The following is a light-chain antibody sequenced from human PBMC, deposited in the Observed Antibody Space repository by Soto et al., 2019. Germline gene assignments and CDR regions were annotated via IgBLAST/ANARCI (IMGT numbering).Light chain of an antibody. Sequence: DIQMTQSPSSLSASVGDRVTITCRASQSISSYLNWYQQKPGKAPKLLIYAASSLQSVVPSRFSGSGSVTYFTLTISSLQPEDFATYYCQQSYSTPPTFGQGTKVEIK. CDR3: QQSYSTPPT. CDR2: AAS. J-gene: IGKJ1*01. V-gene: IGKV1-39*01. CDR1: QSISSY.